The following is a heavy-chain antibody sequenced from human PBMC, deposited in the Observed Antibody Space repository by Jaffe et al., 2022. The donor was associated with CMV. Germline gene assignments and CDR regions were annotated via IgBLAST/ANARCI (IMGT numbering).Heavy chain of an antibody. D-gene: IGHD3-22*01. CDR3: AKVRGKYDSSGYLFFDY. V-gene: IGHV3-23*04. CDR1: GFTFSSYA. Sequence: EVQLVESGGGLVQPGGSLRLSCAASGFTFSSYAMSWVRQAPGKGLEWVSAISGSGGSTYYADSVKGRFTISRDNSKNTLYLQMNSLRAEDTAVYYCAKVRGKYDSSGYLFFDYWGQGTLVTVSS. J-gene: IGHJ4*02. CDR2: ISGSGGST.